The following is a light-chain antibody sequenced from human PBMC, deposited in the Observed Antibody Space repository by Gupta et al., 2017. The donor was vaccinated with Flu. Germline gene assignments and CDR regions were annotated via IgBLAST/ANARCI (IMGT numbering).Light chain of an antibody. V-gene: IGKV3-11*01. CDR1: QSVRRN. Sequence: PATLSLSPGERATLSCRASQSVRRNLAGYQQKPGQAPRLLIFDASNRATDVPARFSGSGSGTDFTLTINSLEPEDFAVYYCQQRNNWLFTFGHGTKVDVK. CDR3: QQRNNWLFT. J-gene: IGKJ3*01. CDR2: DAS.